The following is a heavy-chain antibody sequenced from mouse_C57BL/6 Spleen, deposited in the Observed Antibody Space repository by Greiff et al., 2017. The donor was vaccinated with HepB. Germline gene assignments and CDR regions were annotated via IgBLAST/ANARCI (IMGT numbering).Heavy chain of an antibody. CDR2: IHPNSGST. CDR1: GYTFTSYW. D-gene: IGHD2-4*01. Sequence: QVQLQQSGAELVKPGASVKLSCKASGYTFTSYWMHWVKQRPGQGLEWIGMIHPNSGSTNYNEKFKSKATLTVDKSSSTAYMQLSSLTSEDSAVYYCARKEIYYDYADYWGQGTTLTVSS. CDR3: ARKEIYYDYADY. V-gene: IGHV1-64*01. J-gene: IGHJ2*01.